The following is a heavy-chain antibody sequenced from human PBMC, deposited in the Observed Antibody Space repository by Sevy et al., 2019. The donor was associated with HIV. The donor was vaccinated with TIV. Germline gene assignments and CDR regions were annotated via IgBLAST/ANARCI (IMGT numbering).Heavy chain of an antibody. CDR2: IKRHIDGGTT. D-gene: IGHD2-15*01. CDR3: ATDGGSCVGGIRSYYFYGMDV. Sequence: GGYLRLPCEASGFTFSYAWMSWVRQAPGKGLEWVGRIKRHIDGGTTDYAAPVKGRFTISRDDSRNTLYLQMNSLKTEDTAVYSCATDGGSCVGGIRSYYFYGMDVWGQGTLVAVSS. V-gene: IGHV3-15*01. J-gene: IGHJ6*02. CDR1: GFTFSYAW.